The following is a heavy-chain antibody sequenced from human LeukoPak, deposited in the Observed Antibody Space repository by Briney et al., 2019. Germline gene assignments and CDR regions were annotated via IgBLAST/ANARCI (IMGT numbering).Heavy chain of an antibody. D-gene: IGHD2-15*01. CDR2: ISNNGGYT. J-gene: IGHJ4*02. V-gene: IGHV3-23*01. CDR1: GFTFSSSA. CDR3: AKQLGYCSDGSCYFPY. Sequence: GGSLRLSCAAPGFTFSSSAMSWVRQAPGKGLEWVSAISNNGGYTYYADSVQGRFTISRDNSKSTLCLQMNSLRAEDTAVYYCAKQLGYCSDGSCYFPYWGQGTLVTVSS.